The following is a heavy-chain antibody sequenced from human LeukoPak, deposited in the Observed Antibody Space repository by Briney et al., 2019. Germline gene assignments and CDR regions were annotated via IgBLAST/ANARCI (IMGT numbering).Heavy chain of an antibody. V-gene: IGHV4-34*01. J-gene: IGHJ6*03. CDR3: ARHMYYYDSSGYYRDSYYYYMDV. CDR2: INHSGST. D-gene: IGHD3-22*01. CDR1: GGSFSGYY. Sequence: SETLSLTCAVYGGSFSGYYWSWIRQPPGKGLEWIGEINHSGSTNYNPSLKSRVTISVDTSKNQFSLKLSSVTAADTAVYYCARHMYYYDSSGYYRDSYYYYMDVWGKGTTVTISS.